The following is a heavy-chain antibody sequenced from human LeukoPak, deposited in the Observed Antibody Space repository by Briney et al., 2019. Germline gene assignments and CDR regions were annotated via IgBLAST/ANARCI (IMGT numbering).Heavy chain of an antibody. CDR2: IYYSGST. CDR1: GGSISSYY. J-gene: IGHJ4*02. D-gene: IGHD5-18*01. CDR3: AREGGYSYGDAPLHFDY. V-gene: IGHV4-59*12. Sequence: SETLSLTCTVSGGSISSYYWSWIRQPPGKGLEWIGYIYYSGSTNYKPSLKSRVTISVDTSKNQFSLKLSSVTAADTAVYYCAREGGYSYGDAPLHFDYWGQGTLVTVSS.